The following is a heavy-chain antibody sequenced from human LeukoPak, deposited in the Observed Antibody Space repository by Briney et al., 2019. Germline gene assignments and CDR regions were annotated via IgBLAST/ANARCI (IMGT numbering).Heavy chain of an antibody. CDR3: AKDRRSYDFWSGYYIVGDYYYMDV. Sequence: PGRSLRLSCAASGFTLDDYAMHWVRQAPGKGLEWVSGISWNSGSIGYADSVKGRFTISRDNAKNSLYLQMNSLRAEDTALYYCAKDRRSYDFWSGYYIVGDYYYMDVWGKGTTVTVSS. J-gene: IGHJ6*03. D-gene: IGHD3-3*01. CDR1: GFTLDDYA. V-gene: IGHV3-9*01. CDR2: ISWNSGSI.